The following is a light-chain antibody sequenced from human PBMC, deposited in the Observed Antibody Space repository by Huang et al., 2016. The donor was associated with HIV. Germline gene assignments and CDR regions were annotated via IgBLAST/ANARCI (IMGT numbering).Light chain of an antibody. J-gene: IGKJ4*01. CDR1: QSVSSY. V-gene: IGKV3-11*01. Sequence: EIVLTQSPATLSLSPGERATLSCRASQSVSSYLGWYQQKPGQAPRLLIYDASNRATGIPARFSGSGSGTDFTLTISSLEPVDFAVYYCQHRSNWPLTFGGGTKVEIK. CDR2: DAS. CDR3: QHRSNWPLT.